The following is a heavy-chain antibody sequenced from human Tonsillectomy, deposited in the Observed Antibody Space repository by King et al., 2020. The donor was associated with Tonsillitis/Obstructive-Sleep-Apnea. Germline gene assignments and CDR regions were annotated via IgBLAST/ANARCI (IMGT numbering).Heavy chain of an antibody. D-gene: IGHD1-1*01. CDR3: ADASRAGTTPPYYYYMDV. J-gene: IGHJ6*03. Sequence: TLKESGPTLVKPTQTLTLTCTFSGFSLSTSGVGVGWIRQPPGKALAWLALIYWDDDRRYSPSLKSRVTITKDTSKNQVVLTMTNMDPVDTATYYCADASRAGTTPPYYYYMDVCGKGTTVTVSS. V-gene: IGHV2-5*02. CDR2: IYWDDDR. CDR1: GFSLSTSGVG.